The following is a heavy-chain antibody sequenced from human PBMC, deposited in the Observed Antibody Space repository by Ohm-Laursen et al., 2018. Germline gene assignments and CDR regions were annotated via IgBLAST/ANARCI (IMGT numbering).Heavy chain of an antibody. V-gene: IGHV3-21*01. Sequence: SLRLSCAASGFTFSSYSMNWVRQAPGKGLEWVSSISSSSSYIYYADSVKGRFTISRDNAKNSLYLQMNSLRAEDTAVYYCARSDTYYYDSSGQYYFDYWGQGTLVTVSS. D-gene: IGHD3-22*01. J-gene: IGHJ4*02. CDR3: ARSDTYYYDSSGQYYFDY. CDR2: ISSSSSYI. CDR1: GFTFSSYS.